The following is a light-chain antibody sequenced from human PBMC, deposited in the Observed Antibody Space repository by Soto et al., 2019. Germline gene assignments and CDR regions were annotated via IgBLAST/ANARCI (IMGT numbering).Light chain of an antibody. CDR1: QSVSSN. CDR2: GAS. CDR3: QQRAGSST. J-gene: IGKJ5*01. V-gene: IGKV3-15*01. Sequence: EIVMTQSPATLSVSPGERATLSCRASQSVSSNLAWYQQKPGQAPRLLIYGASTRATGIPARFSGSGSGTEFTLTISSLEPEDFAVYYCQQRAGSSTFGQGTRLEIK.